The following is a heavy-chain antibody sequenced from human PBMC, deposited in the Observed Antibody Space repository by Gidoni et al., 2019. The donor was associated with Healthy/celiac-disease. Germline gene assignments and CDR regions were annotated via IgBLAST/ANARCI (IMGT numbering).Heavy chain of an antibody. D-gene: IGHD5-18*01. Sequence: HVQLVQSGAEVKKPGASVKVSCKASGYNFTSYYMPWVRQAPGQGLEWMGIINPSGGSTSYAQKFQGRITMTRDTSTSTVYMERSSLRSEDTAVYYCARVGGYSYGYGGEFDYWGQGTLVTVSS. V-gene: IGHV1-46*01. J-gene: IGHJ4*02. CDR1: GYNFTSYY. CDR3: ARVGGYSYGYGGEFDY. CDR2: INPSGGST.